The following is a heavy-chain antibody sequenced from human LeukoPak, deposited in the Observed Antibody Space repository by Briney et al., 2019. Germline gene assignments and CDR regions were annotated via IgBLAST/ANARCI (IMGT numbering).Heavy chain of an antibody. CDR3: ARHYLKNWFDP. CDR1: GGSISYYY. V-gene: IGHV4-59*08. Sequence: TSETLSLTCTVSGGSISYYYWSWIRQPPGKGLEWIGYIYYSGSTNYNPSLKSRVTISVDTSKNQFSLKLSSVTAADTAVYYCARHYLKNWFDPWGQGTLVTVSS. J-gene: IGHJ5*02. CDR2: IYYSGST.